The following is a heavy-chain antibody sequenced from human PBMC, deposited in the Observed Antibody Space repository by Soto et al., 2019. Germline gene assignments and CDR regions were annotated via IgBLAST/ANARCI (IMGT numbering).Heavy chain of an antibody. Sequence: RSLTCNVSGDSIRSYFWSWVRQPPGKGLEWIGYIPYSGGPTYNPSLKSRVTISIDTSKKQFSLKMTSVTAADTAVYYCASSKMGLISVLETWGQGTLVTVSS. V-gene: IGHV4-59*01. J-gene: IGHJ5*02. CDR1: GDSIRSYF. D-gene: IGHD3-10*01. CDR3: ASSKMGLISVLET. CDR2: IPYSGGP.